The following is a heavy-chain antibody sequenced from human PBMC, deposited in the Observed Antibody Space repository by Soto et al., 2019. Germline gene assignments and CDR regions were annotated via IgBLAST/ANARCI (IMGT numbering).Heavy chain of an antibody. D-gene: IGHD5-12*01. CDR3: ARAGGYQYYFDY. J-gene: IGHJ4*02. V-gene: IGHV4-31*03. CDR2: IYYSGST. Sequence: SETLSLTCTVSGGSISSGGYYWSWIRQHPGKGLEWIGYIYYSGSTYYNPSLKSRATISVDTSKNQFSLKLSSVTAADTAVYYCARAGGYQYYFDYWGQGTLVTASS. CDR1: GGSISSGGYY.